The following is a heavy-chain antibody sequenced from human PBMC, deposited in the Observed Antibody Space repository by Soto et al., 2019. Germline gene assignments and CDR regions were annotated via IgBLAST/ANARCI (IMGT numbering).Heavy chain of an antibody. Sequence: QVQLVESGGGVVQPGRSLRLSCAASGFPFSDYSMLWVRQDPGKGLEWVAVISFDGRNTYYADSVKGRFTVSRDNSKDTLALHMNSLRSHDTALYYCAKALRGGCEHWGQGALVTVSS. CDR2: ISFDGRNT. CDR1: GFPFSDYS. J-gene: IGHJ4*02. CDR3: AKALRGGCEH. V-gene: IGHV3-30*18. D-gene: IGHD3-10*01.